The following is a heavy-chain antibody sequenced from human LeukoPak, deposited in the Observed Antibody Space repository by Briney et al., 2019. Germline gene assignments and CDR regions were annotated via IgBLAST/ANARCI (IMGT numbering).Heavy chain of an antibody. CDR3: ASIPYYYDSSGYYEGI. CDR1: GFTFSSYS. J-gene: IGHJ4*02. V-gene: IGHV3-21*01. Sequence: GGSLRLSCAASGFTFSSYSMNWVRQAPGKGLEWVSSISSSSSYIYYADSVKGRFTISRDNAKNSLYLQMNSLRAEDPAVYYCASIPYYYDSSGYYEGIWGQGTLVTVSS. CDR2: ISSSSSYI. D-gene: IGHD3-22*01.